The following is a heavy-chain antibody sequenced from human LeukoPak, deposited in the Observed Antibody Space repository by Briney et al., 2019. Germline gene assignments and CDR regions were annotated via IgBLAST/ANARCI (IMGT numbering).Heavy chain of an antibody. J-gene: IGHJ4*02. Sequence: PGGSLRLSWAASGFTFSIYAMHWVRQAPGRGLEWVAFISSDGGNRYYADSVKGRFTISRDNSRNTLYLQMNSLRDEDTAVYYCDPHDSSSHFWGQGTLVTVSS. CDR1: GFTFSIYA. CDR2: ISSDGGNR. D-gene: IGHD6-6*01. CDR3: DPHDSSSHF. V-gene: IGHV3-30-3*01.